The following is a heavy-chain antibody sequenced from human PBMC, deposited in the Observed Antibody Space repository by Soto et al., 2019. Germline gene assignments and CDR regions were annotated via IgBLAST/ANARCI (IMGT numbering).Heavy chain of an antibody. Sequence: VASVKVSCKASGGTFSSYAISWVRQAPGQGLEWMRGIIPIFGTANYAQKFQGRVTITADESTSTAYMELSSLRSEDTAVYYCARRVVANYYYGMDVWGQGTTVTVSS. CDR2: IIPIFGTA. D-gene: IGHD2-15*01. V-gene: IGHV1-69*13. CDR3: ARRVVANYYYGMDV. CDR1: GGTFSSYA. J-gene: IGHJ6*02.